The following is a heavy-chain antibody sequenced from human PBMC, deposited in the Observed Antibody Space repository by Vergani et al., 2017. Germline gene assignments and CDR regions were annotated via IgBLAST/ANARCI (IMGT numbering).Heavy chain of an antibody. J-gene: IGHJ3*02. V-gene: IGHV1-46*01. CDR3: ARAPALSPDAWEAFDI. CDR2: INPSGGST. D-gene: IGHD1-14*01. Sequence: QVQLVQSGAEVKKPGASVKVSCKASGYTFTSYYMHWVRQAPGQGLEWMGIINPSGGSTSYAQKFQGRVTMTRDTSTSTVYMELSSLRSEDTAVYYCARAPALSPDAWEAFDIWGQGTMVTVSS. CDR1: GYTFTSYY.